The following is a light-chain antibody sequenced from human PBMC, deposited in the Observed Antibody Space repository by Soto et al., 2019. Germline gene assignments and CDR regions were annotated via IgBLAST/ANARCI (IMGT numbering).Light chain of an antibody. Sequence: QSALTQPASVSGSPGQSITISCTGNSSDVGGHTYVSWYQQHPGKAPKLIIFAVSNRPSGISNRFSGSKSGNTASLTISGLQAEDEADYYCCSYRTGSLYVFGFGTKVTVL. CDR3: CSYRTGSLYV. CDR2: AVS. J-gene: IGLJ1*01. CDR1: SSDVGGHTY. V-gene: IGLV2-14*03.